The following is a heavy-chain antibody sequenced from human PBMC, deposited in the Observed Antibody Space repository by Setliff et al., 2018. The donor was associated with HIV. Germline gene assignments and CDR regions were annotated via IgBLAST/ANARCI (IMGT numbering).Heavy chain of an antibody. V-gene: IGHV1-46*02. Sequence: GASVKVSCKTSAYTFNSYYMHWIRQAPGQGLEWMGLIGPSGSSTTYAQNFQGRVTMSRDTSTNTVYMELRSLRSEDTAVYYCARDHIAARSVDYWGQGTLVTVSS. CDR2: IGPSGSST. CDR3: ARDHIAARSVDY. D-gene: IGHD6-6*01. CDR1: AYTFNSYY. J-gene: IGHJ4*02.